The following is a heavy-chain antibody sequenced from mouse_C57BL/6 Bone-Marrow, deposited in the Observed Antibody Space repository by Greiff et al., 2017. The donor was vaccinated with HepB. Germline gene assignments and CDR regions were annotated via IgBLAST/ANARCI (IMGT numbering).Heavy chain of an antibody. J-gene: IGHJ1*03. D-gene: IGHD1-1*01. Sequence: VQLQQPGAELVMPGASVKLSCKASGYTFTSYWMHWVKQRPGQGLEWIGEIDPSDSYTNYNQKFKGKSTLTVDKSSSTAYMQLSSLTSEDSAVYYWARLRYYGSSYGGYFEVWGTGTTVTVSS. CDR3: ARLRYYGSSYGGYFEV. CDR1: GYTFTSYW. CDR2: IDPSDSYT. V-gene: IGHV1-69*01.